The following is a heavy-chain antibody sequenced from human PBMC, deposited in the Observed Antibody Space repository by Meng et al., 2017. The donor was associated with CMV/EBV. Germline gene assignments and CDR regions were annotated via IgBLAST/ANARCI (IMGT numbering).Heavy chain of an antibody. CDR3: ARERVTTVTTHWFDP. J-gene: IGHJ5*02. V-gene: IGHV4-61*01. Sequence: SETLSLTCTVSGRSVSSGSYYWSWHRQPPGKGREWIAYIYYSGSTNYNPSLKSRVTISVDTSKNQFSLKRSSVTAADTAVYYCARERVTTVTTHWFDPWGQGTLVTVSS. CDR1: GRSVSSGSYY. D-gene: IGHD4-17*01. CDR2: IYYSGST.